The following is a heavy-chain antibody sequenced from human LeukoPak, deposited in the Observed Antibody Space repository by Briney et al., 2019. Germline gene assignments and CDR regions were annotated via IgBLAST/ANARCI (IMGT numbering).Heavy chain of an antibody. V-gene: IGHV1-58*01. CDR2: TVVGSGNT. Sequence: GASVKVSCKASGFTFTSSAVQWVRQARGQRLEWIGWTVVGSGNTNYAQKFQERVTITRDMSTSTAYMELSSLRSEDTAVYYCAARGYSYGPYYFDYRGQGTLVTVSS. D-gene: IGHD5-18*01. CDR3: AARGYSYGPYYFDY. J-gene: IGHJ4*02. CDR1: GFTFTSSA.